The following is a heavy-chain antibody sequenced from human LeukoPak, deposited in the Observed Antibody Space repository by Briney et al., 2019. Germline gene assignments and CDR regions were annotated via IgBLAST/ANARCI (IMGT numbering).Heavy chain of an antibody. CDR2: IKQDGSER. CDR3: ARYGSYLDAIDM. V-gene: IGHV3-7*01. D-gene: IGHD1-26*01. CDR1: AFTFTNYW. J-gene: IGHJ3*02. Sequence: GGSLRLSCAASAFTFTNYWMSWVRQAPGKGLEWVAYIKQDGSERYYVDSVKGRFTISRDNAEKSLYLQMNSLRAEDTAVYYCARYGSYLDAIDMWGQGTMVTVSS.